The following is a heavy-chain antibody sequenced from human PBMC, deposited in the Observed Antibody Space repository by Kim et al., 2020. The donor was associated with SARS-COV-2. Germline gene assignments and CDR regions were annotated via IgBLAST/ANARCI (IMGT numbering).Heavy chain of an antibody. CDR1: GGSISSGAYH. CDR2: ISYSGGT. J-gene: IGHJ6*02. Sequence: SETLSLTCTVSGGSISSGAYHWSWIRQHPGMGLEWIGYISYSGGTYYNPSLKSRVTISVDTSRTQFSLQLSSVTAADTAVYYCARDYSHGDFWSGYYSGIDYGMDVWGQGTTVTVSS. D-gene: IGHD3-3*01. CDR3: ARDYSHGDFWSGYYSGIDYGMDV. V-gene: IGHV4-31*03.